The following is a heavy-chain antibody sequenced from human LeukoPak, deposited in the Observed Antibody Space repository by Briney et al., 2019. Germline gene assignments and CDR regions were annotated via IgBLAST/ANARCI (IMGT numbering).Heavy chain of an antibody. CDR2: TYYKSKWYN. Sequence: SQTLSLTCSISGDSVSTNIVAWNWIRLSPSTSLKWLGRTYYKSKWYNDYSVSVKSLITINPDTSKNQFSLHLNSVTPEDTAVYYCARDFFGGPGYFDYWGQGTLVTVSS. J-gene: IGHJ4*02. V-gene: IGHV6-1*01. CDR1: GDSVSTNIVA. CDR3: ARDFFGGPGYFDY. D-gene: IGHD2-15*01.